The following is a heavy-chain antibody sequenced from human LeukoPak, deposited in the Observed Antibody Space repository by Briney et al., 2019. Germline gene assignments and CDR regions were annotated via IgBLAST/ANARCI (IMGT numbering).Heavy chain of an antibody. CDR1: GYSISSGYY. J-gene: IGHJ4*02. D-gene: IGHD5-18*01. Sequence: SETLSLTCAVSGYSISSGYYWGWIRQPPGKGLEWIGSIYHSGSTYYNPSLKSRVTISVDTSKNQFSLKLSSVTAADTGVYYCARGRYSQYFDYWGQGTLVTVSS. CDR2: IYHSGST. CDR3: ARGRYSQYFDY. V-gene: IGHV4-38-2*01.